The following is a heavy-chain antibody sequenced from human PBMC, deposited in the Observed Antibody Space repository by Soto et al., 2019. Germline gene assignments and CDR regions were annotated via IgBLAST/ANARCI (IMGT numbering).Heavy chain of an antibody. CDR1: GGSISNSSYY. V-gene: IGHV4-39*01. Sequence: SETLSLTCIVSGGSISNSSYYWGWIRQPPGKGLEWIGSMYYTGSTYYNPSLESRVTISVDTSKNQFSLKLTSVTAADTAVYYCARHNDGMDVWGQGTTVTVSS. J-gene: IGHJ6*02. CDR3: ARHNDGMDV. CDR2: MYYTGST.